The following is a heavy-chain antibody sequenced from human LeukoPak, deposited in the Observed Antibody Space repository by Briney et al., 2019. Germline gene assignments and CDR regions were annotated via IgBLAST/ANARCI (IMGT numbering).Heavy chain of an antibody. Sequence: ASVKVSCKASGGTFISHAISWVRQAPGQGLEWMGGIIPIFGTANYAQKFQGRVTITADESTSTAYMELSSLRSEDTAVYYCARMEGYSYSDYWGQGTLVTVSS. CDR3: ARMEGYSYSDY. CDR2: IIPIFGTA. J-gene: IGHJ4*02. D-gene: IGHD5-18*01. CDR1: GGTFISHA. V-gene: IGHV1-69*13.